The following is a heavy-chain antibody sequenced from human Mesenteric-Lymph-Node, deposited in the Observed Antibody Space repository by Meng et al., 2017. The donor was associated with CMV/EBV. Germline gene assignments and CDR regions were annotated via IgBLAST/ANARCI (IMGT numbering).Heavy chain of an antibody. J-gene: IGHJ4*02. D-gene: IGHD5-18*01. CDR2: ISGSGGST. V-gene: IGHV3-23*01. Sequence: GESLKISCAASGFTFSSYAMSWVRQAPGKGLEWVSAISGSGGSTYYADSVKGRFTISRDNSKNTLYLQMNSLRAEDTAVYYCARVLGYGYYFDYWGQGTLVTVSS. CDR1: GFTFSSYA. CDR3: ARVLGYGYYFDY.